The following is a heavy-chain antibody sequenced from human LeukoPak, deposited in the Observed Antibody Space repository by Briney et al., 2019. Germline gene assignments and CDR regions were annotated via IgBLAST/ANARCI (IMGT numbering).Heavy chain of an antibody. J-gene: IGHJ4*02. CDR1: GGSLSSYY. CDR3: ASSRDGYNFGY. V-gene: IGHV4-59*12. D-gene: IGHD5-24*01. CDR2: IYYSGST. Sequence: SETLSLTCTVSGGSLSSYYWSWIRQPPGKGLEWIGYIYYSGSTNYNPSLKSRVTISVDTSKNQFSLKLSSVTAADTAVYYCASSRDGYNFGYWGQGTLVTVSS.